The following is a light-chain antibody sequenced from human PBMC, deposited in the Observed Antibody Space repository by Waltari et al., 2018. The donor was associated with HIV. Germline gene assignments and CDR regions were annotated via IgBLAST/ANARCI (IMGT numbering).Light chain of an antibody. CDR3: QQSYKIPIT. V-gene: IGKV1-39*01. CDR2: AAS. Sequence: DIQMTQSPSSLSASVGDRATITGRASQSISTYLNLYHQKPGKAPKLLIFAASRLQSGVPSGFSGSGSGKDFTHTITSLQPKYSALYDCQQSYKIPITSGQGTRLVI. J-gene: IGKJ5*01. CDR1: QSISTY.